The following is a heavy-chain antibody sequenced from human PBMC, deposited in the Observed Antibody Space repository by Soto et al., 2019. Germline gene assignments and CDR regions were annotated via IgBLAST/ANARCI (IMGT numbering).Heavy chain of an antibody. V-gene: IGHV3-23*01. CDR2: ISGSGGST. CDR1: GFTFSSYA. J-gene: IGHJ6*02. CDR3: ATDVAAINYYYGMEV. D-gene: IGHD2-15*01. Sequence: PGGSLRLSCAASGFTFSSYAMSWDRQAPGKGLEWVSAISGSGGSTYYADSVKGRFTISRDNSKNTLYLQMNSLRAEETAVYYCATDVAAINYYYGMEVWGQGTTVTVSS.